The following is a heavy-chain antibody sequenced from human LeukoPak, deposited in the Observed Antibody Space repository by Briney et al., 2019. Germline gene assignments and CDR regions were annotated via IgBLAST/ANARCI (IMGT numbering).Heavy chain of an antibody. Sequence: PGGSLRLSCAASGSTFNIYTMNWVRQAPGKGLEWVAYISSSSSTKYYADSVKGRFTISRDNAKNSLYLQMNSLRDEDTAVYYCARDPTSTYQFDSWGQGTLVTVSS. D-gene: IGHD2-2*01. V-gene: IGHV3-48*02. CDR1: GSTFNIYT. CDR2: ISSSSSTK. CDR3: ARDPTSTYQFDS. J-gene: IGHJ4*02.